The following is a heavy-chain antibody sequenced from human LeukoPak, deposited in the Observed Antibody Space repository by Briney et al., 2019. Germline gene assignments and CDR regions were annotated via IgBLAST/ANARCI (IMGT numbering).Heavy chain of an antibody. CDR3: ARAPGFNGHYFLDY. J-gene: IGHJ4*02. Sequence: SETLSLTCTVSGGSISSSSYYWSWIRQSPGKELEWIGYIYYIGTTSHNPSLKSRVTISVDTSKNQFSLQMSSVTAADTAVYYCARAPGFNGHYFLDYWGQGTLVTVSS. D-gene: IGHD3-22*01. V-gene: IGHV4-61*05. CDR1: GGSISSSSYY. CDR2: IYYIGTT.